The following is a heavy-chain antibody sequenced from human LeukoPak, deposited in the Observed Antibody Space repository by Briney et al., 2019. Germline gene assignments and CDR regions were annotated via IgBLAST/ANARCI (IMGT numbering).Heavy chain of an antibody. CDR2: ISYDGRNI. CDR1: GFTFNNYG. V-gene: IGHV3-30*18. J-gene: IGHJ4*02. Sequence: PGGSLRLSCAASGFTFNNYGMHWVRQAPGKGLEWVAVISYDGRNIHYPDSVKGRFTIPRDISTDTLWLQMDSLRTEDTAVYYCAKGPLRGTAAAFDYWGQGTLVTVSS. D-gene: IGHD2-2*01. CDR3: AKGPLRGTAAAFDY.